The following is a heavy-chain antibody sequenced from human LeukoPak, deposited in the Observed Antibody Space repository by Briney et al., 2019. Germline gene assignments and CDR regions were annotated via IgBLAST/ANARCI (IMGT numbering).Heavy chain of an antibody. CDR3: ARDLYCSSTSCYVSYYYYYYGMDV. Sequence: QPGRSLRLSCAASGFTFSSYGMHWVRQAPGKGLEWVAVIWYDGSNKYYADSVKGRFTISRDNSKNTLYLQMNSLRAEDTAVYYCARDLYCSSTSCYVSYYYYYYGMDVWGKGTTVTVSS. CDR1: GFTFSSYG. CDR2: IWYDGSNK. D-gene: IGHD2-2*01. J-gene: IGHJ6*04. V-gene: IGHV3-33*01.